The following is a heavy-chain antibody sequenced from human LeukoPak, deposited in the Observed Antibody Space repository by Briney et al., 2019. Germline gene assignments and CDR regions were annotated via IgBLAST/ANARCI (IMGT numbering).Heavy chain of an antibody. J-gene: IGHJ3*01. CDR2: IYYSGST. V-gene: IGHV4-59*08. CDR1: GGSISSYY. Sequence: SETLSLTCTVSGGSISSYYWSWIRQPPGKGLEWTGYIYYSGSTNYNPSLKSRVTISVDTSKNQFSLKLSSVTAADTAVYYCARAFRADGFDLWGQGTVVTVSS. CDR3: ARAFRADGFDL.